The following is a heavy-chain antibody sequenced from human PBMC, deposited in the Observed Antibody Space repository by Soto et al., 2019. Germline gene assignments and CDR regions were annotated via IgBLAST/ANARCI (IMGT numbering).Heavy chain of an antibody. CDR2: INHSGST. Sequence: QVQLQQWGAGLLKPSETLSLPCAVYGGSFSGYYWSWVRQPPGKGLEWIGEINHSGSTNYNPSLKSRVTISVDTSKNQFSLKLSSVTAADTAVYYCARGGWWLRYYFDYWGQGTLVTVSS. V-gene: IGHV4-34*01. D-gene: IGHD5-12*01. CDR3: ARGGWWLRYYFDY. CDR1: GGSFSGYY. J-gene: IGHJ4*02.